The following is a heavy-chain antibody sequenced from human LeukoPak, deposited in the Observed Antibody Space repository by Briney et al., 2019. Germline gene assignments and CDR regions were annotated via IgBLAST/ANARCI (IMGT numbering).Heavy chain of an antibody. V-gene: IGHV1-24*01. CDR3: ATDLRGYSYGSVAFDI. Sequence: ASVKVSCKVSGYTLTELSMHWVRQAPGKGLEWMGGFDPEDGETIYAQKFQGRVTMTEDTSTDTAYMELSSLRSEDTAVYYCATDLRGYSYGSVAFDIWGQGTTVTVSS. CDR2: FDPEDGET. CDR1: GYTLTELS. D-gene: IGHD5-18*01. J-gene: IGHJ3*02.